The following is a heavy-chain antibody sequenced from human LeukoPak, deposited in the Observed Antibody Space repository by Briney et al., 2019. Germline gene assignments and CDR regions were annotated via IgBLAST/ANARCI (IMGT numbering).Heavy chain of an antibody. J-gene: IGHJ3*02. CDR1: GDSVSSNSAA. CDR3: ARGGDSGDAFDI. D-gene: IGHD2-21*02. CDR2: TYYRSKWYN. Sequence: SQTPSLTCAISGDSVSSNSAAWNWIRQSPSRGLEWLGRTYYRSKWYNDHAVSVKSRITINPDTSKNQFSLQLNSMTPEDTAVYYCARGGDSGDAFDIWGQGTMVTVSS. V-gene: IGHV6-1*01.